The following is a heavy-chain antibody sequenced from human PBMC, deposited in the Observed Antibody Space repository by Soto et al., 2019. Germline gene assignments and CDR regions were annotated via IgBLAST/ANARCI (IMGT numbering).Heavy chain of an antibody. J-gene: IGHJ4*02. Sequence: GESLKISCRYSEYIFNTYWIAWGRQMPGKGLEWMGIIGPADSDTQYSPSFKGQVTISADKSINTVYLQWGRLKASDTAVYYCAKKYGSTWIGHWGQGTPVTVSS. V-gene: IGHV5-51*01. CDR1: EYIFNTYW. CDR3: AKKYGSTWIGH. CDR2: IGPADSDT. D-gene: IGHD6-13*01.